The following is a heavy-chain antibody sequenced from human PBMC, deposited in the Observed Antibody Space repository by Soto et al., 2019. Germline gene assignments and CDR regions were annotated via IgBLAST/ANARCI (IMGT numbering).Heavy chain of an antibody. J-gene: IGHJ3*02. Sequence: PGGSLRLSCAASGFTFDDYAMHWVRQAPGKGLEWVSGVSWNSGSIGYADSVKGRFTISRDNAKNSLYLQMNSLRAEDTALYYFAKDYLDWSPAFDIWGQGTMVTVSS. V-gene: IGHV3-9*01. D-gene: IGHD3-9*01. CDR1: GFTFDDYA. CDR3: AKDYLDWSPAFDI. CDR2: VSWNSGSI.